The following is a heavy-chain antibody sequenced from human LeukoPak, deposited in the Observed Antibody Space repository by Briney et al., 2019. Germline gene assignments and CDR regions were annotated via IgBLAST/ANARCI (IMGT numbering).Heavy chain of an antibody. CDR1: GFPFSNYG. CDR3: ARGRSITLLRGVAMSDGFDI. Sequence: KPGGSLRLSCAASGFPFSNYGMNWVRQAPGKGLEWVSFNDTSGKYIYYGDSVKGRFTISRDNAKNLLFLQMNGLRAEDTAVYYCARGRSITLLRGVAMSDGFDIWGQGAMVAASS. CDR2: NDTSGKYI. J-gene: IGHJ3*02. D-gene: IGHD3-10*01. V-gene: IGHV3-21*06.